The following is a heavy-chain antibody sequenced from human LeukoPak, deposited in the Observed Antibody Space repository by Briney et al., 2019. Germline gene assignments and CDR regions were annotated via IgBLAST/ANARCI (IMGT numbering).Heavy chain of an antibody. Sequence: GGSLRLSCAASGFTFSSYGMHWVRQAPGKGLEWVAVIWYDGSKKYYADSVKGRFTISRDNSKNTVDPQMNSLRAEDTAVYYCARVHVSYLDYWGQGTLVTVSS. CDR3: ARVHVSYLDY. CDR1: GFTFSSYG. CDR2: IWYDGSKK. J-gene: IGHJ4*02. V-gene: IGHV3-33*01.